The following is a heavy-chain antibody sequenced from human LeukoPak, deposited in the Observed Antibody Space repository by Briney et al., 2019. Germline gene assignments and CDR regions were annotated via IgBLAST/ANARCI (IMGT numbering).Heavy chain of an antibody. Sequence: GGSLTLSCAASGFTFSAFWMRWVRQSAAKGLDWVANINQDGSEIHYMDSVKGRFTISKDNAKNSLYLQMHSLRGGDTAVYYCANYGATDAAFDYWGQGTLVTVSS. D-gene: IGHD4-17*01. CDR1: GFTFSAFW. CDR2: INQDGSEI. CDR3: ANYGATDAAFDY. J-gene: IGHJ4*02. V-gene: IGHV3-7*02.